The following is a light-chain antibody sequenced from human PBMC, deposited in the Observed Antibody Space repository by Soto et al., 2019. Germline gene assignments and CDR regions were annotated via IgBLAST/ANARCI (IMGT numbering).Light chain of an antibody. V-gene: IGLV1-44*01. CDR2: SSN. Sequence: QSVLTQPPSASGTPGQRVTISCSGSNSNIGSNAVNWYQQLPGTAPKLFIYSSNQRPSGVPDRFSGSKSGTSASLAISGLQSEDEADYYCAAWDDSLNGVVFGGGTKLTVL. CDR1: NSNIGSNA. CDR3: AAWDDSLNGVV. J-gene: IGLJ2*01.